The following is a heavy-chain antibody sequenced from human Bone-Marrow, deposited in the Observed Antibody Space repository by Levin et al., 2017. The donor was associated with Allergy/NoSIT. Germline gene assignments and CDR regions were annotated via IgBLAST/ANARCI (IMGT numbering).Heavy chain of an antibody. J-gene: IGHJ3*01. V-gene: IGHV1-2*02. CDR1: GYTFTAHF. CDR3: ARGVDGGDQYDTSGLYVFGV. Sequence: ASVKVSCKASGYTFTAHFIHWLRQAPGQGLEWMGWIHPKSGGTNYAQKFQGRVTMTRDTSITTAYMELRRLRADDTAVYYCARGVDGGDQYDTSGLYVFGVWGQGTMVTVSS. CDR2: IHPKSGGT. D-gene: IGHD3-22*01.